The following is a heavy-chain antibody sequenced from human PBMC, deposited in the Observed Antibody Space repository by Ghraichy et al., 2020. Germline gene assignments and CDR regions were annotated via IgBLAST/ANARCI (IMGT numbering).Heavy chain of an antibody. V-gene: IGHV1-18*01. CDR2: ISAYNGNT. CDR3: GVGIAVAGTPGEMEFDY. CDR1: GYTFTSYG. Sequence: ASVKVSCKASGYTFTSYGISWVRQAPGQGLEWMGWISAYNGNTNYAQKLQGRVTMTTDTSTSTAYMELRSLRSDDTAVYYCGVGIAVAGTPGEMEFDYWGQGTLVTVSS. J-gene: IGHJ4*02. D-gene: IGHD6-19*01.